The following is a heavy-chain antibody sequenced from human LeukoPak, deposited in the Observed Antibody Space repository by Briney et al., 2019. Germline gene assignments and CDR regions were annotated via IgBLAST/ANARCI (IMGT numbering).Heavy chain of an antibody. V-gene: IGHV3-48*03. CDR1: GFTFSSYE. CDR3: ARRGFYDTSGYLFDH. CDR2: ISTSGSPI. D-gene: IGHD3-22*01. J-gene: IGHJ4*02. Sequence: GGSLRLSCAASGFTFSSYEMNWVRQAPGKGLEWVSYISTSGSPIYYGNSVRGRFTISRDNAKNSLYLQMNSLRAEDTALYYCARRGFYDTSGYLFDHWGQGTLVTVSS.